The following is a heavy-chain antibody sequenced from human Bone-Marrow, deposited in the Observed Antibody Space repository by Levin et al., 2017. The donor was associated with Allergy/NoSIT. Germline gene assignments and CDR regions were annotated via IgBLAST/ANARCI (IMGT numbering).Heavy chain of an antibody. Sequence: SETLSLTCTVSGGSISSYYWSWIRQPPGKGLEWIGYIYYSGSTNYNPSLKSRVTISVDTSKNQFSLKLSPVTAADTAVYYCARLTVPDAKNYYYYGMDVWGQGTTVTVSS. CDR1: GGSISSYY. V-gene: IGHV4-59*08. CDR2: IYYSGST. D-gene: IGHD2-2*01. CDR3: ARLTVPDAKNYYYYGMDV. J-gene: IGHJ6*02.